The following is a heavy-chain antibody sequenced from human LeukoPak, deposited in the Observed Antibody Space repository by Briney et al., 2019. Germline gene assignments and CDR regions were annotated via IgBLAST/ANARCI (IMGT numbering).Heavy chain of an antibody. J-gene: IGHJ5*02. CDR2: IWYDASNK. CDR3: ARDLAAGGTWFDP. CDR1: GFNLSRNG. D-gene: IGHD6-13*01. Sequence: PGGSLRLSCAASGFNLSRNGMHWVRQAPGQGLEWVAVIWYDASNKYYADSVKGRFTISRDNSKNTLYLQMNSLRAEDTAVYYCARDLAAGGTWFDPWGQGTLVTVSS. V-gene: IGHV3-33*01.